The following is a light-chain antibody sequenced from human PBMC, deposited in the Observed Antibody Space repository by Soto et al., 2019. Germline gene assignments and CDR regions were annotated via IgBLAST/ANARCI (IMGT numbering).Light chain of an antibody. V-gene: IGKV1-39*01. Sequence: DLQMTQSPSSLSASVGDRVTITCRASQSISSYLNWYQQKPGKAPKLLIYAASSLQSGVPSRFSGSGSGTDFTLTISSLQPEDFATYYCQQSYSTPWTFGQGTKVEFK. CDR2: AAS. CDR1: QSISSY. J-gene: IGKJ1*01. CDR3: QQSYSTPWT.